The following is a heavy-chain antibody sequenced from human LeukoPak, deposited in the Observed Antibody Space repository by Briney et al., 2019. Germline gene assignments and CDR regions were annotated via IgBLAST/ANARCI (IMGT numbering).Heavy chain of an antibody. CDR3: AELGITMIGGV. J-gene: IGHJ6*04. CDR1: GFAFSSYT. Sequence: GGTLRLSCAASGFAFSSYTMNWVRQAPGKGLEWVSYISSSGSTIYYADSVKGRFTISRDNAKNSLYLQMNSLRAEDTAVYYCAELGITMIGGVWGKGTTVTISS. V-gene: IGHV3-48*04. CDR2: ISSSGSTI. D-gene: IGHD3-10*02.